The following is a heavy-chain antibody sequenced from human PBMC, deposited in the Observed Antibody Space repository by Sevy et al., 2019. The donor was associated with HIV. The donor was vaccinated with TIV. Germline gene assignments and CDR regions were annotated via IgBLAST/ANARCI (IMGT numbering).Heavy chain of an antibody. Sequence: SETLSLTCTVSGGSISSGSYYWSWIRQPAGKGLEWIGRIYTSGSTNYNPSLKSRITISVDTSKNQFSLKLSSVTAADTAVYYCARDGGSGSSFAFDIWGQGTMVTVSS. CDR2: IYTSGST. CDR3: ARDGGSGSSFAFDI. J-gene: IGHJ3*02. D-gene: IGHD3-10*01. V-gene: IGHV4-61*02. CDR1: GGSISSGSYY.